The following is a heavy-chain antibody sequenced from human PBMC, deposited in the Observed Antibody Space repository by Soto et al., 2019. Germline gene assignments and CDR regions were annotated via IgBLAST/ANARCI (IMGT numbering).Heavy chain of an antibody. D-gene: IGHD2-2*01. CDR2: IHYSGST. V-gene: IGHV4-59*01. J-gene: IGHJ6*02. CDR1: GGNIRSYY. Sequence: PSETLSHTSTVSGGNIRSYYWSWIRQTTGKGLEWIGYIHYSGSTKSNPSLKSRVTISVDTSRNQVSLKLSSVTTADSAVYFCARARYQLLHPYYYGMDVWGQGTTVTVSS. CDR3: ARARYQLLHPYYYGMDV.